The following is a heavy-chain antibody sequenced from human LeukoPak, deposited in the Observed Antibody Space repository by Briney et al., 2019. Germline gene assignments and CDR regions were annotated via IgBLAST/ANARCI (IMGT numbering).Heavy chain of an antibody. CDR2: INHSGST. V-gene: IGHV4-34*01. J-gene: IGHJ4*02. Sequence: SETLSLTCAVYGGSFSGYYWSWIRQPPGKGLEWIGEINHSGSTNYNPSLKSRGTISVDTSKNKFSLKLSSVTAADTAVYYCARAGSRYDFWSGYFDYWGQGTLVTVSS. D-gene: IGHD3-3*01. CDR1: GGSFSGYY. CDR3: ARAGSRYDFWSGYFDY.